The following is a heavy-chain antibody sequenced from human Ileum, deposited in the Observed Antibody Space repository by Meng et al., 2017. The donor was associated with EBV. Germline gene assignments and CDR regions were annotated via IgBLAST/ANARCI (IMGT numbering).Heavy chain of an antibody. CDR3: AREARSSGYHPGIGP. D-gene: IGHD3-22*01. Sequence: QVPLQQWGARLLKPSETLSLTCAVYGGFFSGYYWSWIRQSPGKGLEWIGEINHNGSTNYNPSLKSRVTISVDTSKNQFSLKLTSVTAADTAVYYCAREARSSGYHPGIGPWGQGTLVTVSS. J-gene: IGHJ5*02. CDR2: INHNGST. CDR1: GGFFSGYY. V-gene: IGHV4-34*02.